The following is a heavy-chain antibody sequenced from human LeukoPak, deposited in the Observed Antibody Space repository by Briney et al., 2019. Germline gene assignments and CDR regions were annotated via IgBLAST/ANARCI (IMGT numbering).Heavy chain of an antibody. CDR3: AREGYDDISTGYYNVRAFDI. Sequence: SETLSLTCTVSGGSISSYYWSWIRQPPGKGLEWIGYIYYSGSTNYNPSLKSRVTISVDTSKNQFSLKLSSVTAADTAVYYCAREGYDDISTGYYNVRAFDIWGQGTMVTVSS. V-gene: IGHV4-59*01. CDR1: GGSISSYY. J-gene: IGHJ3*02. D-gene: IGHD3-9*01. CDR2: IYYSGST.